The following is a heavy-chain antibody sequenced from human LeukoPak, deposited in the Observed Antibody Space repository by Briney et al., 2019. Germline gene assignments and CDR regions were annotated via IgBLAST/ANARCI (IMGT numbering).Heavy chain of an antibody. J-gene: IGHJ3*02. CDR3: ARDHSRSYGQVDPFDI. CDR2: IRYDASIK. Sequence: GGSLRLSCAASGFTFSSFGMHWVRLAPGKGLEWAAFIRYDASIKYYIDSVKGRFTISRDNSKNTLFLQMNSLRAEDTAVYFCARDHSRSYGQVDPFDIWGQGTTVTVSS. CDR1: GFTFSSFG. D-gene: IGHD5-18*01. V-gene: IGHV3-30*02.